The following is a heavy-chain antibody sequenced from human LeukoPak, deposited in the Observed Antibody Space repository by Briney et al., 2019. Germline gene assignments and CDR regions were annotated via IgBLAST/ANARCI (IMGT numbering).Heavy chain of an antibody. Sequence: GGSLRLSCAASGFTVSSNYMSWVRQAPGKGLEWVSVIYSGGSTYYADSVKGRFTISRDNSKNTLYLQMNSLRAEDTAGYYCARDQGDPYYYYGMNAWGQGTTVTVSS. V-gene: IGHV3-66*02. CDR3: ARDQGDPYYYYGMNA. CDR2: IYSGGST. J-gene: IGHJ6*02. CDR1: GFTVSSNY.